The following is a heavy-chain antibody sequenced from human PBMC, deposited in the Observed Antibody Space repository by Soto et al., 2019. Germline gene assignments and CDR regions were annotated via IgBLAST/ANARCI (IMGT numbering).Heavy chain of an antibody. J-gene: IGHJ5*02. CDR3: AREGALKPFSS. CDR2: ISGSSIYI. Sequence: GGSLRLSCVASGFTFSNYNMNWVRQAPGKGLEWVSHISGSSIYIHYADSVRGRFTISRDNAKNSVYLQMDSLRVEDTAVYYCAREGALKPFSSWGQGALVTVPQ. V-gene: IGHV3-21*01. CDR1: GFTFSNYN.